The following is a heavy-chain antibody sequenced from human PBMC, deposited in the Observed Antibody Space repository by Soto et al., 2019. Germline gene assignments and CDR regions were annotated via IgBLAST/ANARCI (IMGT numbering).Heavy chain of an antibody. J-gene: IGHJ4*02. D-gene: IGHD3-10*01. Sequence: QLHLQESGPGLVKPSETLSLTCTVSGGSISSSSYYWGWIRQPPGKGLEWIANIYYDGSTYYNLSLKNRVTISVDTSKNQFSLKLTSVTAADTAVYYCAARGQGSGSFDYWGQGALVTVSS. V-gene: IGHV4-39*01. CDR3: AARGQGSGSFDY. CDR1: GGSISSSSYY. CDR2: IYYDGST.